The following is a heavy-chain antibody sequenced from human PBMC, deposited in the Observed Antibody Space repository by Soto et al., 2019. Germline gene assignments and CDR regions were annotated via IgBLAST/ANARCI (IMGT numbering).Heavy chain of an antibody. CDR3: ARDREYFYYGMDV. Sequence: PGESLKISCEGSGYSFTNYWICWVRQMPGKGLEWXGXIXXXDXDXXXSXXXXGQVTMTRDTSISTAYMEVSRLRSDDTAVYYCARDREYFYYGMDVWGQGTTVTVSS. J-gene: IGHJ6*02. D-gene: IGHD3-16*02. V-gene: IGHV5-51*01. CDR1: GYSFTNYW. CDR2: IXXXDXDX.